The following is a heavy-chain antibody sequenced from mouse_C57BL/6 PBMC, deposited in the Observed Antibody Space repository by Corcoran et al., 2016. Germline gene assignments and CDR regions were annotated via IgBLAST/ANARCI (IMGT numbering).Heavy chain of an antibody. CDR3: ARNYYGSSSFAY. CDR1: GYTFTDYY. J-gene: IGHJ3*01. CDR2: INPNNGGT. D-gene: IGHD1-1*01. Sequence: EVQLQQSGPELVKPGASVKISCKASGYTFTDYYMNWVKQSHGKSLEWIGDINPNNGGTSYNQKFKGKATLTVDKSSSTAYMELRSLTSEYSAVYYCARNYYGSSSFAYWGQGTLVTVSA. V-gene: IGHV1-26*01.